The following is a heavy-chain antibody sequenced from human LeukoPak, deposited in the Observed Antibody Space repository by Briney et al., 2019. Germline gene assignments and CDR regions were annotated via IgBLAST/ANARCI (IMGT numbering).Heavy chain of an antibody. Sequence: GGSLRLSCAASGFTFSSYSMNRVRQAPGKGLEWVSSISSSSYIYYADSVKGRFTISRDNAKNSLYLQMNSLRAEDTAVYYCARAREYSGSLDAFDIWGQGTMVTVSS. J-gene: IGHJ3*02. D-gene: IGHD1-26*01. CDR3: ARAREYSGSLDAFDI. CDR2: ISSSSYI. CDR1: GFTFSSYS. V-gene: IGHV3-21*01.